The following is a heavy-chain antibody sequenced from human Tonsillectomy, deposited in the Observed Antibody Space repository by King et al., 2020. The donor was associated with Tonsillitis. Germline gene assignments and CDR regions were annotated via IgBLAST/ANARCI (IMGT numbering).Heavy chain of an antibody. V-gene: IGHV5-51*01. CDR3: ARCDTTMDSYYFDY. D-gene: IGHD5-18*01. Sequence: VQLVQSGAEVKKPGESLKISCYGSGYTFTNYWIGWVRQMPGKGLEWMGIIYPGDSHTTYSPSFQGQVTISADKSISTAYLQGSSLKASDTAMYYCARCDTTMDSYYFDYWGQGTLVTVSS. J-gene: IGHJ4*02. CDR2: IYPGDSHT. CDR1: GYTFTNYW.